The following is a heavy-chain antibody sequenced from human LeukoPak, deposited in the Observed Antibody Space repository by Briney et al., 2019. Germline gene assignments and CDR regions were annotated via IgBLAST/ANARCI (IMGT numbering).Heavy chain of an antibody. J-gene: IGHJ6*03. Sequence: ASVKVSCKASGYTFTGYYMHWVRQAPGQGLEWMGWINPNSGATNYAQKFQGRVTMTRDTSISTAYMELSRLRSDDTAVYYCARDSTYRGQYYYYYMDVWGKGTTVTISS. CDR3: ARDSTYRGQYYYYYMDV. V-gene: IGHV1-2*02. CDR1: GYTFTGYY. D-gene: IGHD5/OR15-5a*01. CDR2: INPNSGAT.